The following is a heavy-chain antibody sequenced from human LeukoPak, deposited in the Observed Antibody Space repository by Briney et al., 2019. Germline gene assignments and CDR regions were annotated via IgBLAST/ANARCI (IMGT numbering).Heavy chain of an antibody. CDR1: GGSFSGYY. CDR3: ARKGALFRNAFDI. V-gene: IGHV4-34*01. CDR2: INHSGST. J-gene: IGHJ3*02. D-gene: IGHD3-16*01. Sequence: SETLSLTCAVYGGSFSGYYWSWIRQPPGKGLEWIGEINHSGSTNYNPSLKSRVTISVDTSKNQFSLKLSSVTDADTAVYYCARKGALFRNAFDIWGQGTMVTVSS.